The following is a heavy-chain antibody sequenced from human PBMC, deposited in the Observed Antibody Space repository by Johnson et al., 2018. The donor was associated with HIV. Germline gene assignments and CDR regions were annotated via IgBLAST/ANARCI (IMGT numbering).Heavy chain of an antibody. J-gene: IGHJ3*02. CDR2: IYPGGST. D-gene: IGHD6-13*01. Sequence: VQLVESGGGFIQPGGSLRLSCAASAFTVSSNYMSWVRQAPGKGLEWVSIIYPGGSTYYTDAVKGRFTISRDNSDNTLFLQMNSLRADDTAMYYCALSTSGSIAFENGGQGKMVNV. V-gene: IGHV3-53*01. CDR1: AFTVSSNY. CDR3: ALSTSGSIAFEN.